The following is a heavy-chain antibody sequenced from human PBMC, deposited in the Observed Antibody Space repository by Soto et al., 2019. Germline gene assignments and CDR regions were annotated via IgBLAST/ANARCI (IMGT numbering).Heavy chain of an antibody. V-gene: IGHV3-11*06. CDR3: ARSGDNYNVLDY. J-gene: IGHJ4*02. D-gene: IGHD3-10*02. CDR1: GFTFSDYY. CDR2: SSNSGTFT. Sequence: GGSQRLSCEGSGFTFSDYYMSWIRQAPGRGLEWISYSSNSGTFTRYSDSVKGRFSISRDNTKNFLYLQMNSLRAEDTAVYYCARSGDNYNVLDYWGQGTPVTVSS.